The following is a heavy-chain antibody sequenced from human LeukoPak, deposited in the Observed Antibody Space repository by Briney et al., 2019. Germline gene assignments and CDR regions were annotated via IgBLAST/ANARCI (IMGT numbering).Heavy chain of an antibody. CDR1: GGSISSYY. CDR3: AGLAVAGTGEDY. Sequence: SETLPLTCTVSGGSISSYYWSWIRQPPGKGLEWIGYIYYSGSTNYNPSLKSRVTISVDTSKNQFSLKLSSVTAADTAVYYCAGLAVAGTGEDYWGQGTLVTVSS. CDR2: IYYSGST. J-gene: IGHJ4*02. D-gene: IGHD6-19*01. V-gene: IGHV4-59*01.